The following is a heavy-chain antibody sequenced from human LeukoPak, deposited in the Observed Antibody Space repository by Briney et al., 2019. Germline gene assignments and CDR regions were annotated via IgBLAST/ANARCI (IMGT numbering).Heavy chain of an antibody. J-gene: IGHJ4*02. CDR3: ARGVVPAAVDY. Sequence: GASVTVSCKASGYTFTSYYMHWVRLAPGQGLEWMGIINPSGGSTSYAQKFQGRVTMTRDTSTSTVYMELSSLRSEDTAVYYCARGVVPAAVDYWGQGTLVTVSS. CDR2: INPSGGST. V-gene: IGHV1-46*01. CDR1: GYTFTSYY. D-gene: IGHD2-2*01.